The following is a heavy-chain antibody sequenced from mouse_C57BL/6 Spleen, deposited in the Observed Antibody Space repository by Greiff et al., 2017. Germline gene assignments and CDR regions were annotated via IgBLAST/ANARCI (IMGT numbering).Heavy chain of an antibody. Sequence: QVQLQQPGAELVKPGASVKLSCKASGYTFTSYWMHWVKQRPGQGLEWIGMIHPNSGSINYNEKFKSKATLTVDKSSSTAYMQLSSLTSEDSAVYYCAGGGNYPSYWGQGTTLTVSS. V-gene: IGHV1-64*01. CDR3: AGGGNYPSY. CDR2: IHPNSGSI. D-gene: IGHD2-1*01. CDR1: GYTFTSYW. J-gene: IGHJ2*01.